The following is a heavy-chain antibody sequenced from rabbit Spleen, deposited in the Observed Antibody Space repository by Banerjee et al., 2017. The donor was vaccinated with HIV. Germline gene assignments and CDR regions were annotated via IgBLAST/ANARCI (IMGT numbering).Heavy chain of an antibody. CDR3: ARDTGTSFSRYGMDL. J-gene: IGHJ6*01. V-gene: IGHV1S45*01. CDR1: GFTISSSYY. D-gene: IGHD7-1*01. Sequence: QEQLKESGGGLVTPGGSLTLTCTASGFTISSSYYMCWVRQAPGKGLEWISCIAGDSSGFTYSATWAKGRFTCSKTSSTTVTLQMTSLTVADTATYFCARDTGTSFSRYGMDLWGPGTL. CDR2: IAGDSSGFT.